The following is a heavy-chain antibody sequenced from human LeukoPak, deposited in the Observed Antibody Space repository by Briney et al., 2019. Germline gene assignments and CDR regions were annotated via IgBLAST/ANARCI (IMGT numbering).Heavy chain of an antibody. Sequence: GGSLRLSCAASGFTVSSNYINWVRQAPGKGLEWVSVLYSGGDTYYADSVKGRFTVSRDNSKNTLYLQMNSLGAEDTAVYYCARDTSGYCSTSRCYGSWYFDLWGRGTLVTVSS. CDR2: LYSGGDT. CDR3: ARDTSGYCSTSRCYGSWYFDL. J-gene: IGHJ2*01. CDR1: GFTVSSNY. D-gene: IGHD2-2*01. V-gene: IGHV3-53*01.